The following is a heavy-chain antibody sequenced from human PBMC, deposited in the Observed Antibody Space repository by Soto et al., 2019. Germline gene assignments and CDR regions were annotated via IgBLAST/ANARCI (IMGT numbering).Heavy chain of an antibody. Sequence: EASVKVSGKASGGTFSSYAISWVRQAPGQGLEWMGGIIPIFGTANYAQKFQGRVTITADESTSTAYMELSSLRSEDTAVYYCARDLRAYYDSSGYYYYYGMDVWGQGTTVTV. V-gene: IGHV1-69*13. D-gene: IGHD3-22*01. CDR1: GGTFSSYA. J-gene: IGHJ6*02. CDR3: ARDLRAYYDSSGYYYYYGMDV. CDR2: IIPIFGTA.